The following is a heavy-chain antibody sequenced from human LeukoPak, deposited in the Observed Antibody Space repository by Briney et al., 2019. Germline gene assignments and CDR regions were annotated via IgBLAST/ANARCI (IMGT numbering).Heavy chain of an antibody. CDR3: ATAWTTGFDY. Sequence: ASVKVSCKVSGYTLTELSMHWVRQAPGKGLEWMGGFDPEDGETIYAQKFQGRATMTEDTSTDTAYMELNSLRSEDTAVYYCATAWTTGFDYWGQGTLVTVSS. J-gene: IGHJ4*02. V-gene: IGHV1-24*01. D-gene: IGHD4-17*01. CDR1: GYTLTELS. CDR2: FDPEDGET.